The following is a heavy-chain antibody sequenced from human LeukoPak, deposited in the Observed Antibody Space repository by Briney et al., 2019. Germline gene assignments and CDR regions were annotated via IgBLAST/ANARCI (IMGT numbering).Heavy chain of an antibody. CDR3: ARFKWYFDY. D-gene: IGHD2-15*01. CDR1: GGSISIYY. V-gene: IGHV4-59*01. Sequence: PSETLSLTCTVSGGSISIYYWSWIRQPPGKGLEWIGYIYYSGSTNYNPSLKSRVTISVDTSKNQFSLKLSSVTAADTAVYYCARFKWYFDYWGQGTLVTVSS. CDR2: IYYSGST. J-gene: IGHJ4*02.